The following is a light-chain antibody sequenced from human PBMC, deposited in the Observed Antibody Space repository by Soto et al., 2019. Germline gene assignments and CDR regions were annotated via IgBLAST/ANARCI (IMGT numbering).Light chain of an antibody. J-gene: IGKJ5*01. CDR1: QDISSW. Sequence: DIQMTQSPSSVSASVGDTVTITCRASQDISSWVACYQQKPGKAPKLLISAASSLQSGVPTRFSGSGSGTDFTLTISSLQPEDCAIYFCQQANSFPITFGQGTRLEIK. CDR3: QQANSFPIT. V-gene: IGKV1-12*01. CDR2: AAS.